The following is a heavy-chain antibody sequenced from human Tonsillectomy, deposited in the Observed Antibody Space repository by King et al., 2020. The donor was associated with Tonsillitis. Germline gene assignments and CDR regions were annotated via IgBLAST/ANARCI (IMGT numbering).Heavy chain of an antibody. V-gene: IGHV2-5*02. J-gene: IGHJ4*02. CDR2: IYWDDDK. CDR3: THNDVYSTGTIDY. CDR1: GFSLSTNGVG. Sequence: ITLKESGPTLVTPTQTLTLTCTFSGFSLSTNGVGVAWIRQPPGKALEWLALIYWDDDKRHSTSLESRLTITKDTSKNQVVLTMTDVDPVDTATSYCTHNDVYSTGTIDYWGQGTLVTVSS. D-gene: IGHD2-8*02.